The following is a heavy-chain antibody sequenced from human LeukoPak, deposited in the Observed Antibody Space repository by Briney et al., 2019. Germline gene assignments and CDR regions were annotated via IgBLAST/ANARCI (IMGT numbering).Heavy chain of an antibody. CDR3: ARVGDSYYYDSSGWRAFDI. J-gene: IGHJ3*02. Sequence: GASVKVSCKASGGTFSSYAISWVRQAPGQGLEWMGGIIPIFGTANYAQKFQGRVTITADKSTSTAYMELSSLRSEDTAVYYCARVGDSYYYDSSGWRAFDIWGQRTMVTVSS. V-gene: IGHV1-69*06. CDR1: GGTFSSYA. D-gene: IGHD3-22*01. CDR2: IIPIFGTA.